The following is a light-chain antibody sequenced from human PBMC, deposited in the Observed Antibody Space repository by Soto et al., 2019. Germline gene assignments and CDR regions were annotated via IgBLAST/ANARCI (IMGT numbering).Light chain of an antibody. V-gene: IGLV4-60*02. Sequence: QSVLTQSSSASASLGSSVKLTCTLSSGHSSYIIAWHQQQPGKAPRYLMKLEGSGSYNKGSGVPDRFSGYSSGADRYLTISNLQFEDEADYYCETWDSNIWVFGGGTKLTVL. J-gene: IGLJ3*02. CDR3: ETWDSNIWV. CDR2: LEGSGSY. CDR1: SGHSSYI.